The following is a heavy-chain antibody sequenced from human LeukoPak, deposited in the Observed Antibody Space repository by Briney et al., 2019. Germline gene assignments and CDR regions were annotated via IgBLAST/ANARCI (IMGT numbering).Heavy chain of an antibody. J-gene: IGHJ4*02. D-gene: IGHD2-2*01. V-gene: IGHV4-59*01. Sequence: SETLSLTCTVSGGSIDSYYWSWIRQPPGKGLEWIGYIYYTGSTEYHPSLKSRVTIPLDTSKNQFSLKLTSVTAADTAVYYCARVYQSAEYYFDYWGQGNLVSVSS. CDR3: ARVYQSAEYYFDY. CDR1: GGSIDSYY. CDR2: IYYTGST.